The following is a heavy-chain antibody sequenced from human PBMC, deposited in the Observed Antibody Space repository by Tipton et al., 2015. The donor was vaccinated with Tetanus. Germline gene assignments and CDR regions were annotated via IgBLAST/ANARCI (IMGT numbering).Heavy chain of an antibody. CDR3: ARDDAMVRGVIGY. CDR1: GDSISSSSYY. Sequence: TLSLTCTVSGDSISSSSYYWGWIRQAPGKGLEWIGSISYSGSIYYKPSLKSRVTISVDTSKNQFSLKLSSVTAADTAVYYCARDDAMVRGVIGYWGQGTLVTVSS. J-gene: IGHJ4*02. V-gene: IGHV4-39*02. D-gene: IGHD3-10*01. CDR2: ISYSGSI.